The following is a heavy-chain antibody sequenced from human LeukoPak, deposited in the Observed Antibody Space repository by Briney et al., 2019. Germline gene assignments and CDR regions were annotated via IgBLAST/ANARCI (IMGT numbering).Heavy chain of an antibody. CDR1: GYTSTGYY. V-gene: IGHV1-69*04. CDR2: IIPILGIA. CDR3: ARGIAAAATPGAL. J-gene: IGHJ1*01. Sequence: ASVKVSCKASGYTSTGYYIHWVRQAPGQGLEWMGRIIPILGIANYAQKFQGRVTITADKSTSTAYMELSSLRSEDTAVYYCARGIAAAATPGALWSQGCLVTVSS. D-gene: IGHD6-13*01.